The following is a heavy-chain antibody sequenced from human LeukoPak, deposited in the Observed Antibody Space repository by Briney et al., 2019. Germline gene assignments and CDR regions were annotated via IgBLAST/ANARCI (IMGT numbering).Heavy chain of an antibody. CDR1: GYTFTGDY. CDR2: INPNSGGT. Sequence: ASVKVSCKASGYTFTGDYMHWVRQAPGQGLEWMGWINPNSGGTNYAQKFQGRVTMTRDTSISTAYMELSRLRSDDTAVYYCAREIGIAAAAGYYYYMDVWGKGTTVTVSS. J-gene: IGHJ6*03. V-gene: IGHV1-2*02. CDR3: AREIGIAAAAGYYYYMDV. D-gene: IGHD6-13*01.